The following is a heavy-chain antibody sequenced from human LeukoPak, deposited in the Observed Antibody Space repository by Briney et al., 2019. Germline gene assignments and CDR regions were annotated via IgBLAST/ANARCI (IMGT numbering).Heavy chain of an antibody. D-gene: IGHD3-3*01. Sequence: GGSLRLSCAASGFTFSDYYMSWIRQAPGKGLEWVSYISSSGSTIYYADSVKGRFTISRDNSKNTLYLQMNSLRAEDTAVYYCASLLITISSDAFDIWGQGTMVTVSS. CDR1: GFTFSDYY. CDR3: ASLLITISSDAFDI. V-gene: IGHV3-11*04. J-gene: IGHJ3*02. CDR2: ISSSGSTI.